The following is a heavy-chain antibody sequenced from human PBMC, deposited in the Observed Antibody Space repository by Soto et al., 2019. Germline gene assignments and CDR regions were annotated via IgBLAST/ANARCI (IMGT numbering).Heavy chain of an antibody. D-gene: IGHD6-6*01. CDR3: ARGRGIAARPGIDY. CDR2: IYYSGST. Sequence: SETLSLTCTVSGGSISSSSYYWGWIRQPPGKGLEWIGSIYYSGSTYYNPSLKSRVTISVDTSKNQFSLKLSSVTAADTAVYYCARGRGIAARPGIDYWGQGTLVTVSS. J-gene: IGHJ4*02. V-gene: IGHV4-39*01. CDR1: GGSISSSSYY.